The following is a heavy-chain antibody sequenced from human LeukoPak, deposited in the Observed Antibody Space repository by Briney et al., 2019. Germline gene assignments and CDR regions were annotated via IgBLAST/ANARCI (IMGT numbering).Heavy chain of an antibody. D-gene: IGHD3-22*01. Sequence: VSVKVSCKTSGYTFTGYYMHWVRQAPGQGLEWMGWINPNSGGTNYAQRFQGRVTMTRDTSMSTAYMELSRLRSDDSAVYYCARYFYDSSGSSSDAFDIWRQGTMVTVSS. CDR2: INPNSGGT. J-gene: IGHJ3*02. V-gene: IGHV1-2*02. CDR1: GYTFTGYY. CDR3: ARYFYDSSGSSSDAFDI.